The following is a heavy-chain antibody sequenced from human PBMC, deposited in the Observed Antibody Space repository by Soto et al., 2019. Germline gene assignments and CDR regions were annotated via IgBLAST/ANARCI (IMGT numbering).Heavy chain of an antibody. CDR3: KRVSYGSGSYYPNDY. V-gene: IGHV3-7*03. D-gene: IGHD3-10*01. Sequence: GSLRLSCTASGFTFSSYWMSWVRQAPGKGLEWVANIKQYGSEKYYVDSVKGRFTISRDNAKNSLYLQMNSLRAEDTAVYYCKRVSYGSGSYYPNDYWGQGTLVTVYS. J-gene: IGHJ4*02. CDR2: IKQYGSEK. CDR1: GFTFSSYW.